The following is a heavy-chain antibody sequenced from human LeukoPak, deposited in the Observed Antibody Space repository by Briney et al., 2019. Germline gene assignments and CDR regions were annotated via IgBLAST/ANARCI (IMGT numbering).Heavy chain of an antibody. Sequence: ASVKVSCQTCGYTFREFYLNWVPQAPGEGLEGVGWINPYSGALISAQSLQGRLTMTWDTSTGTAYTELTRLTSDDTAVYYCATATVTHTRDPWGQGTLVTVSS. CDR3: ATATVTHTRDP. D-gene: IGHD1-1*01. CDR1: GYTFREFY. V-gene: IGHV1-2*02. J-gene: IGHJ5*02. CDR2: INPYSGAL.